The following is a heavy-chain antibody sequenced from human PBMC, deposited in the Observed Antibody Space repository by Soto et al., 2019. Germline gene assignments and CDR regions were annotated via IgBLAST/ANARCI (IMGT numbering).Heavy chain of an antibody. CDR1: GYNFPSYW. J-gene: IGHJ4*01. Sequence: PGESLKISCKGSGYNFPSYWIGWVRQMPGKGLEWMGIVYPGDSDTIYSPSFQGQVTISADKSITTAYLQWSSLKASDTAIYYCARHSSGRITVAPLDYWGHGTLVPSPQ. V-gene: IGHV5-51*01. CDR2: VYPGDSDT. D-gene: IGHD6-19*01. CDR3: ARHSSGRITVAPLDY.